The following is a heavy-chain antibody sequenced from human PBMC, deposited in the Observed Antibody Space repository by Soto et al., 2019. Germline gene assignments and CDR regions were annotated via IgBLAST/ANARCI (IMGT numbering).Heavy chain of an antibody. J-gene: IGHJ6*02. V-gene: IGHV3-15*01. CDR2: IKSKTDGGTA. Sequence: PGGSLRLSCAASGFIFTKAGMSWVRQAPGEGLEGVGRIKSKTDGGTADYAAPVKGTFTISRDDSKNMVSLQINSLKTEDTAVYYCAEDKTCSNGVCYPYCYGMGVWGQGTTVSVSS. D-gene: IGHD2-8*01. CDR1: GFIFTKAG. CDR3: AEDKTCSNGVCYPYCYGMGV.